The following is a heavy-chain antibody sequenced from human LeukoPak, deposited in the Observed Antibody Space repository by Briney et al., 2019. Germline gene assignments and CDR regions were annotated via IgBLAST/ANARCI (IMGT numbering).Heavy chain of an antibody. CDR3: ARESGKFDY. CDR1: GLPIGDFA. CDR2: ISGDGVST. J-gene: IGHJ4*02. V-gene: IGHV3-43*02. Sequence: PGGSLRLSCVASGLPIGDFAMHWVRQAPGKGLEWVSLISGDGVSTFYADSVKGRFSISRDNNKISLSLEMNSLRTEDTAMYYCARESGKFDYWGQGTLVAVSS.